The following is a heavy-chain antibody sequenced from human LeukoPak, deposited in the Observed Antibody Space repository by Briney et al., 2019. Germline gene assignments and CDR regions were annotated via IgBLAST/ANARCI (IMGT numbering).Heavy chain of an antibody. V-gene: IGHV3-23*01. D-gene: IGHD6-13*01. CDR2: LSGSDRTT. J-gene: IGHJ3*02. CDR3: AKDHSSSAKGRIDAFDI. CDR1: GFTFSSYA. Sequence: AGGSLRLSCAASGFTFSSYAMSWLRQGPGKGLEWVSSLSGSDRTTYYADSVKGRFTISRDNSKNTLYLQMNSLRAEDTAVYYCAKDHSSSAKGRIDAFDIWGQGTMVTVSS.